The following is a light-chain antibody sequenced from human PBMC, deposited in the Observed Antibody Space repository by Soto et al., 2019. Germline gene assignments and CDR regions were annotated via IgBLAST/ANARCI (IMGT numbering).Light chain of an antibody. V-gene: IGKV3-20*01. J-gene: IGKJ5*01. CDR3: QQYGSSPPIT. CDR2: GAS. Sequence: EIVLTQSPGTLSLSPGERATLSCRASQSVSSIYLAWYQQKPGQAPRLLIYGASSRATGIPDRFSGSGSETDFILTISRLEPEDFAVYYCQQYGSSPPITFGQGTRLEIK. CDR1: QSVSSIY.